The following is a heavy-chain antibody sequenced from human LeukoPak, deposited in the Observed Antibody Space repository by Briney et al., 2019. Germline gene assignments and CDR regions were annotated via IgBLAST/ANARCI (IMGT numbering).Heavy chain of an antibody. CDR1: GGSISSYY. Sequence: SETLSLTCTVSGGSISSYYWSWIRQPPGKGLEWIGYIYYSGSTYYNPSLKSRVTISVDTSKNQFSLKLSSVTAADTAVYYCARVLRYFDRFDPWGQGTLVTVSS. CDR2: IYYSGST. CDR3: ARVLRYFDRFDP. J-gene: IGHJ5*02. V-gene: IGHV4-59*12. D-gene: IGHD3-9*01.